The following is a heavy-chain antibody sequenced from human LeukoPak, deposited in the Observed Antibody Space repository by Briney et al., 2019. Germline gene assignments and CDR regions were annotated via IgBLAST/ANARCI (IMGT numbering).Heavy chain of an antibody. CDR1: GYTLTELS. J-gene: IGHJ4*02. Sequence: GASVTVSFKFSGYTLTELSMHWVRQAPGKGLEWMGGFDPEDGETIYAQKFQGRVTMTEDTSTDTAYMELSSLRSEDTAVYYCATDASLAARLFDYWGQGTLVTVSS. D-gene: IGHD6-6*01. CDR3: ATDASLAARLFDY. V-gene: IGHV1-24*01. CDR2: FDPEDGET.